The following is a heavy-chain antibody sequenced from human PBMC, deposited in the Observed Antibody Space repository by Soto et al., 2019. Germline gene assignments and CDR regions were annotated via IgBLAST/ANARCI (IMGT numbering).Heavy chain of an antibody. CDR2: INPNSGRT. D-gene: IGHD6-6*01. CDR3: ATLRCGTLGAARSDFVY. V-gene: IGHV1-2*02. Sequence: ASVKVSCKASGYTFTGYYMHWVRQAPGQGLEWMGWINPNSGRTNYAQKFQGRVTMTRDTSISTAYMELSRLRSDDTAVYYCATLRCGTLGAARSDFVYWGQGTLVTVSS. J-gene: IGHJ4*02. CDR1: GYTFTGYY.